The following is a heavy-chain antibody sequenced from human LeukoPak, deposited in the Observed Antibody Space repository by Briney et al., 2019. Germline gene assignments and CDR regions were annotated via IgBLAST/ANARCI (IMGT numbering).Heavy chain of an antibody. CDR1: GYTFTSYG. V-gene: IGHV1-18*01. CDR3: AREEDSYPAAMFTSDY. CDR2: ISAYNGNT. J-gene: IGHJ4*02. D-gene: IGHD2-2*01. Sequence: ASVKVSCKASGYTFTSYGISWVRQAPGQGLEWMGWISAYNGNTNYAQKLQGRVTMTTDTSTSTAYVELRSLRSDDTAVYYCAREEDSYPAAMFTSDYWGQGTLVTVSS.